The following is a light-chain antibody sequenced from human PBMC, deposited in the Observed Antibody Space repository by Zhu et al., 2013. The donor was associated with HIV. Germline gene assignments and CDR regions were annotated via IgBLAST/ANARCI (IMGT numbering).Light chain of an antibody. J-gene: IGKJ2*01. Sequence: DIQMTQSPSSVSASVGDRVTITCRASQGVRSWLAWYQQKPGKAPNLLIYAASSLQSGVPSRFSGSGSETDFTLTISSLQPEDFAVYYCQQYNYSPFTFGQGTKLEIK. V-gene: IGKV1-12*01. CDR3: QQYNYSPFT. CDR2: AAS. CDR1: QGVRSW.